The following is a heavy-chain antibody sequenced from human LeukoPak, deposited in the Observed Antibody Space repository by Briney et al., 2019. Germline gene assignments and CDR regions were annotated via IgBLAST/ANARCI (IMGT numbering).Heavy chain of an antibody. J-gene: IGHJ6*02. CDR3: ARTCGSYPCSYYYGMDV. Sequence: GGSLRLSCAASGFTFNNYWMTWFRQAPGKGLEWVANIKRDGTEIYYVDSVRGRFIISRDNSKNTLYLQMNSLRSDDTAVYYCARTCGSYPCSYYYGMDVWGQGTTVTVSS. V-gene: IGHV3-7*03. CDR2: IKRDGTEI. CDR1: GFTFNNYW. D-gene: IGHD1-26*01.